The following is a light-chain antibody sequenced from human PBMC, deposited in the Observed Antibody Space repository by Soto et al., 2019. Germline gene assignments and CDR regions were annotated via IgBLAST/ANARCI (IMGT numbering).Light chain of an antibody. V-gene: IGKV3-11*01. CDR2: DAS. Sequence: EIVLTQSPATLSLSPGERATLSCRASQSVSSYLAWYQQKPGQAPRLLIYDASNRATGIPARFSGSGSGTDFTLTISSLKPEDFAVYYCQQRSNWPATFGQGTRLEIK. CDR3: QQRSNWPAT. CDR1: QSVSSY. J-gene: IGKJ5*01.